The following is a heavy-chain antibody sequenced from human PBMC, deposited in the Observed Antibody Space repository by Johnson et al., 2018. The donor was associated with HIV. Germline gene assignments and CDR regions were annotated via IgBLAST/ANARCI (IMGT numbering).Heavy chain of an antibody. Sequence: HVQLVESGGGLVQPGGSLRLSCAASGFTFSSYGMHWVRQAPGKGLAWVAVISYDGSNQYYADSVKGRFTISRDNSKNTLYVQMNSLRDEDTAVYYCAMERMGGSDSWGQGTMVTVSS. J-gene: IGHJ3*02. V-gene: IGHV3-30*03. CDR2: ISYDGSNQ. D-gene: IGHD2-15*01. CDR1: GFTFSSYG. CDR3: AMERMGGSDS.